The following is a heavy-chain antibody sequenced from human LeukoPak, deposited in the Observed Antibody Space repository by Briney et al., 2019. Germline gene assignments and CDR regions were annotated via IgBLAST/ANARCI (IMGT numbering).Heavy chain of an antibody. J-gene: IGHJ4*02. CDR1: GFTFSSYW. D-gene: IGHD3-3*01. Sequence: GGSLRLSCAASGFTFSSYWMHWVRQAPGNGLVWVSRINSDGRSTNYADSVKGRFTISRDNAKNTLYLQMNSLRAEDTAVYYCARDYDFDDYWGQGTLVTVSS. CDR3: ARDYDFDDY. CDR2: INSDGRST. V-gene: IGHV3-74*01.